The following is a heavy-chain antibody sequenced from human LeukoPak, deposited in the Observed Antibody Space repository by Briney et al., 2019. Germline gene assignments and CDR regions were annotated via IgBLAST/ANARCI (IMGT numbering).Heavy chain of an antibody. J-gene: IGHJ4*02. CDR2: INPNSGGT. CDR1: GYTFTGYY. CDR3: ARGLSGGNSIGY. Sequence: ASVKVSCKASGYTFTGYYMHWVRQAPGQGLEWMGWINPNSGGTNYAQKFQGRVTVTRDTSISTAYMELSRLRSDDTAVYYCARGLSGGNSIGYWGQGTLVTVSS. D-gene: IGHD4-23*01. V-gene: IGHV1-2*02.